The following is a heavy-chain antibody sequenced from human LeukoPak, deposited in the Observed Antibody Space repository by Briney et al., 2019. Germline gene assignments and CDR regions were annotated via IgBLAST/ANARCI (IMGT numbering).Heavy chain of an antibody. CDR3: ARNPGSDYPEW. V-gene: IGHV4-34*01. Sequence: SETLSLTCAVYGGSFSGYYWSWIRQPPGKGLEWIGEINHSGSTNYNPSLKSRATISVDRSKNQFSLKLSSVTAADTAVYYCARNPGSDYPEWWGQGTLVTVSS. J-gene: IGHJ4*02. D-gene: IGHD4-17*01. CDR2: INHSGST. CDR1: GGSFSGYY.